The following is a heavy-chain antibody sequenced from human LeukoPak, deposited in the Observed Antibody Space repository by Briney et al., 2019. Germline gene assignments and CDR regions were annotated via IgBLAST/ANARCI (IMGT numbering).Heavy chain of an antibody. D-gene: IGHD2-2*01. CDR2: TYYRSTWYN. CDR1: GDSVASNRVT. V-gene: IGHV6-1*01. Sequence: SQTLSLTCASSGDSVASNRVTWNWIRQSPSRGLEWLGGTYYRSTWYNDYAVSVRGRITVNPDTSKNQFSLHLNSVTPEDTAVYYCARRLTQYDCFDPSGQGILVTVSS. J-gene: IGHJ5*02. CDR3: ARRLTQYDCFDP.